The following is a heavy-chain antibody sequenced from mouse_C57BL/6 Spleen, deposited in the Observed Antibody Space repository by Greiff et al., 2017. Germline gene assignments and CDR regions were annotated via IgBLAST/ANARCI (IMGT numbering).Heavy chain of an antibody. CDR2: IDPENGDT. CDR3: TTSSIYYGTLYYFDY. Sequence: EVQLQQSGAELVRPGASVKLSCTASGFNIKDDYMHWVKQRPEQGLEWIGWIDPENGDTEYASKFQGKATITADTSSNTAYLQLSSLTSEDTAVYYCTTSSIYYGTLYYFDYWGQGTTLTVSS. CDR1: GFNIKDDY. J-gene: IGHJ2*01. V-gene: IGHV14-4*01. D-gene: IGHD2-1*01.